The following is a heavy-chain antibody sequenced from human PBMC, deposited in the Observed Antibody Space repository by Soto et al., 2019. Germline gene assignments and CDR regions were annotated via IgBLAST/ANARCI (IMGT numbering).Heavy chain of an antibody. CDR1: GGTFSSYA. D-gene: IGHD5-12*01. CDR3: AIAVASDYYYYGMDV. Sequence: ASVKVSCKASGGTFSSYAISWVRQAPGQGLEWMGGIIPIFGTANYAQKFQGRVTITADESTSTAYMELSSLRSEDTAVYYRAIAVASDYYYYGMDVWGQGTTVTVSS. V-gene: IGHV1-69*13. CDR2: IIPIFGTA. J-gene: IGHJ6*02.